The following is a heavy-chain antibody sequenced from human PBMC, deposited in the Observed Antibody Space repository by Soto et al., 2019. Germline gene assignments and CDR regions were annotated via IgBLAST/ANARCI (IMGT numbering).Heavy chain of an antibody. J-gene: IGHJ5*02. CDR1: GGSIISYY. Sequence: SETLSRICTVSGGSIISYYWSWIRHPPGKGLEWIGYIYYSGSTNYNPSLKSRVTISVDTSKNQFSLKLSSVTAADTAVYYCARERYCSGGSCYSLSWFDPWGQGTLVTVS. CDR3: ARERYCSGGSCYSLSWFDP. V-gene: IGHV4-59*01. D-gene: IGHD2-15*01. CDR2: IYYSGST.